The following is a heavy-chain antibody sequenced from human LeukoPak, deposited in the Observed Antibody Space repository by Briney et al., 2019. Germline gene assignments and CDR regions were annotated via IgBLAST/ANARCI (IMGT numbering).Heavy chain of an antibody. CDR2: IKQDGSEK. CDR1: GFTFTNYW. J-gene: IGHJ4*02. V-gene: IGHV3-7*01. D-gene: IGHD6-6*01. CDR3: VRALGSSSADY. Sequence: GGSLRLSCAASGFTFTNYWMSWVRQAPGKGLEWVANIKQDGSEKYYVDSVVGRFTISRDNAKNSLSLQMNSLRGEDTGVYYCVRALGSSSADYWGQGSLVTVYS.